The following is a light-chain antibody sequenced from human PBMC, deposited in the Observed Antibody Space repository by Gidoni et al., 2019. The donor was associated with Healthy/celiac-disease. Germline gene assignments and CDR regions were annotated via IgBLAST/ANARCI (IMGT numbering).Light chain of an antibody. CDR1: QSISSY. CDR3: QQSYSTPLT. V-gene: IGKV1-39*01. J-gene: IGKJ1*01. Sequence: DIQMTQSPSSLSASVGDRVTITCRASQSISSYLNWYQQKPGKAPKLLIYAASSLQSGVPSRFSGSVSGTDFTLTISSLQPDDFATYYCQQSYSTPLTFGHGTKVEIK. CDR2: AAS.